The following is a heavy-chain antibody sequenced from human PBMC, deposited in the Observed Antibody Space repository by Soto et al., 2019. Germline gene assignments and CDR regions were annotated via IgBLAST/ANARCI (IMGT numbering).Heavy chain of an antibody. D-gene: IGHD6-25*01. CDR2: INHSGST. CDR3: ARKRRSAWFDP. CDR1: GGSFSGYY. J-gene: IGHJ5*02. V-gene: IGHV4-34*01. Sequence: SETLSLTCAVYGGSFSGYYWSWIRQPPGKGLEWIGEINHSGSTNYNPPLKSRVTISVDTSKNQFSLKLSSVTAADTAVYYCARKRRSAWFDPWGQGTLVTVSS.